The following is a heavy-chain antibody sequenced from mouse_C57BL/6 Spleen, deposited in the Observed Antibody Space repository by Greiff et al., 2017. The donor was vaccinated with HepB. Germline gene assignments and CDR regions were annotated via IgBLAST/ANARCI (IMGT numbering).Heavy chain of an antibody. CDR1: GYTFTSYW. CDR2: IYPSDSET. V-gene: IGHV1-61*01. J-gene: IGHJ2*01. Sequence: QVQLQQPGAELVRPGSSVKLSCKASGYTFTSYWMDWVKQRPGQGLEWIGNIYPSDSETHYNQKFKDKATLTVDKSSSTAYMQLSSLTSEDSAVYYWARRPSITHFDYWGQGTTLTVSS. CDR3: ARRPSITHFDY. D-gene: IGHD1-1*01.